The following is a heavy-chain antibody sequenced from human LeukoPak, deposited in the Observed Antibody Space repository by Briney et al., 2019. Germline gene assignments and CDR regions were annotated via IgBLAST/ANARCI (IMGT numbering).Heavy chain of an antibody. Sequence: SGTLSLTCTVSVGSISSYYWSWIRAPPGKGLEWIGYIYYSGGTNYNPSLKSRVTISVDTSKNQFSLKLSSVTAADTAVYYCARDRDGYLDYWGQGTLVTVSS. CDR2: IYYSGGT. D-gene: IGHD5-24*01. CDR1: VGSISSYY. CDR3: ARDRDGYLDY. V-gene: IGHV4-59*01. J-gene: IGHJ4*02.